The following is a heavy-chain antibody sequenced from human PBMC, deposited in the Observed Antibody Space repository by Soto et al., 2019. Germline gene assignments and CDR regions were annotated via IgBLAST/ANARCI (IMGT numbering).Heavy chain of an antibody. CDR1: GYTFTSYA. D-gene: IGHD6-13*01. CDR2: INAGNGNT. J-gene: IGHJ4*02. CDR3: ARDQHRLTAAGTPYFDY. Sequence: VASVKVSCKASGYTFTSYAMHWVRQAPGQRLEWMGWINAGNGNTKYSQKFQGRVTITRDTSASTAYMELSSLRSEDTAVYYCARDQHRLTAAGTPYFDYWGQGTLVTVSS. V-gene: IGHV1-3*01.